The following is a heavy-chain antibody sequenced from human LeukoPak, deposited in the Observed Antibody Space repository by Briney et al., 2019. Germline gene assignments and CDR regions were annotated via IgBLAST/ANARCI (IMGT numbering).Heavy chain of an antibody. CDR1: GYTFTGYY. J-gene: IGHJ4*02. V-gene: IGHV1-2*04. D-gene: IGHD3-22*01. CDR2: INPNSGGT. Sequence: ASVKVSCKASGYTFTGYYMHWVRQAPGRGLEWMGWINPNSGGTNYAQKFQGWFTMTRDTSISTAYMELSRLRSDDTAVYYCAREYYYDSSGYYDRGYYFDYWGQGTLVTVSS. CDR3: AREYYYDSSGYYDRGYYFDY.